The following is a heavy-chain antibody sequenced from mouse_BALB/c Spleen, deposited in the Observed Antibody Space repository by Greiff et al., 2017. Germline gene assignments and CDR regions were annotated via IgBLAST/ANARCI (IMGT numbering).Heavy chain of an antibody. CDR1: GYTFTSSW. J-gene: IGHJ2*01. Sequence: QVQLQQSGSVLVRPGASVKLSCKASGYTFTSSWMHWAKQRPGQGLEWIGEIHPNSGNTNYNEKFKGKATLTVDTSSSTAYVDLSSLTSEDSAVYYCARHGGFDYWGQGTTLTVSS. CDR2: IHPNSGNT. V-gene: IGHV1S130*01. CDR3: ARHGGFDY.